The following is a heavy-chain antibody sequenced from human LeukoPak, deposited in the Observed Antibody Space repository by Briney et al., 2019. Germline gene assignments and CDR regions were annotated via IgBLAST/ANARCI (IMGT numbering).Heavy chain of an antibody. CDR2: IGTAGDT. D-gene: IGHD2-2*01. Sequence: PGGSLRLSCAASGFTFSSHDMHWVRQATGKGLEWVSAIGTAGDTYYPGSVKGRFTISRENAKNSLYLQMNSLRAGDTAVYYCARGGYCSSTSCYGSFDYWGQGTLVTVSS. CDR3: ARGGYCSSTSCYGSFDY. J-gene: IGHJ4*02. CDR1: GFTFSSHD. V-gene: IGHV3-13*01.